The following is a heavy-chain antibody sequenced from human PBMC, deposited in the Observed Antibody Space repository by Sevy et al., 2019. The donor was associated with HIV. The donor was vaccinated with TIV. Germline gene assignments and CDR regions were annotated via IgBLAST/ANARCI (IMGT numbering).Heavy chain of an antibody. D-gene: IGHD3-22*01. J-gene: IGHJ6*02. CDR3: AKGVSRYYYDSSGYYYATLDV. CDR1: GFTFSSYA. CDR2: ISGSGGST. V-gene: IGHV3-23*01. Sequence: GGSLRLSCAASGFTFSSYAMSWVRQAPGEGLEWVSAISGSGGSTYYADSVKGRFTISRDNSKNTLYLQMNSLRAEDTAVYYCAKGVSRYYYDSSGYYYATLDVWGQGTTVTVSS.